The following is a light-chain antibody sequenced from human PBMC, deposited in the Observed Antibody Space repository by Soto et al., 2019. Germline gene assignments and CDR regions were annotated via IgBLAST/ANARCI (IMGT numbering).Light chain of an antibody. CDR2: AAS. V-gene: IGKV1-39*01. Sequence: DIQMTQSPSSLSVSVGDRVTITCRASQDISNYLNGFQQKPGKAPKLLIYAASSLQSGVPSRFSGSGSGTDFTLTISSLQPEDFATYYCQQSYSTPLTFGGGTKVEIK. J-gene: IGKJ4*01. CDR1: QDISNY. CDR3: QQSYSTPLT.